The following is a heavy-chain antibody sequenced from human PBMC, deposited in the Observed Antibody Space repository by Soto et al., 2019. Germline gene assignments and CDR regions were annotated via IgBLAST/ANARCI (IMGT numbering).Heavy chain of an antibody. CDR3: ARATSGTYDY. Sequence: GGSLRLSCAASGFAFSTYWMHWVRQAPGKGLVWVSRMNSDGSSTTYSDYVKGRFTISRDNAKNTLYLQMNSLRAEDTAVYYCARATSGTYDYWGQGTLVTVSS. CDR1: GFAFSTYW. D-gene: IGHD5-12*01. CDR2: MNSDGSST. J-gene: IGHJ4*02. V-gene: IGHV3-74*01.